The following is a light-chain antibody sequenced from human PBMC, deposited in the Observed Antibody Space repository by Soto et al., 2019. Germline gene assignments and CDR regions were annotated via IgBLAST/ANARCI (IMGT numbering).Light chain of an antibody. CDR1: QSVSNTY. J-gene: IGKJ5*01. CDR2: DAS. CDR3: QQYNNWPPIT. Sequence: EIVLTQSPATLSLSPGERATLSCRASQSVSNTYLAWYQQKPGQAPRLLIYDASSRATGIPDRFSGSGSGTDFTLTISRLEPEDSAVYYCQQYNNWPPITFGQGTRLENK. V-gene: IGKV3D-20*02.